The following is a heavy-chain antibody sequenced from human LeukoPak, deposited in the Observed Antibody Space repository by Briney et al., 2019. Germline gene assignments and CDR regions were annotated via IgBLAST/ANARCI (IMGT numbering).Heavy chain of an antibody. J-gene: IGHJ4*02. V-gene: IGHV4-59*08. Sequence: PAETLSLTCTVSGGSTSGYYWTWIRQPPGKGLEWVGYIYNGVSTNYSPSLKSRVTMSVDTSKTQFSLRLSSVTAADTAVYYCARGPDTRGYSYYFDYWGQGTLVSVSS. CDR1: GGSTSGYY. D-gene: IGHD5-18*01. CDR2: IYNGVST. CDR3: ARGPDTRGYSYYFDY.